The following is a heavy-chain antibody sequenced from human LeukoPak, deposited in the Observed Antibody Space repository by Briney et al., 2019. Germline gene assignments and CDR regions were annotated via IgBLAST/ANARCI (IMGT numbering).Heavy chain of an antibody. D-gene: IGHD3-16*01. J-gene: IGHJ6*02. CDR3: ARGGGLDV. CDR1: GFTFSSYW. CDR2: INHNGNVN. V-gene: IGHV3-7*03. Sequence: GGSLRLSCAASGFTFSSYWMNWARQAPGKGLEWVASINHNGNVNYYVDSVKGRFTISRDDAKSSLYLQMSNLRAEDTAVYFCARGGGLDVWGQGATVTVSS.